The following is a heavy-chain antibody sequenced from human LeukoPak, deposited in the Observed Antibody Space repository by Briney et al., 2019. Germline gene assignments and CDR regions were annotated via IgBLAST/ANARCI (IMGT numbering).Heavy chain of an antibody. CDR1: GFTFSSYW. Sequence: GGSLRLSCAASGFTFSSYWMNWVRQAPGKGLEWVSYISSSSTIYHADSVEGRFTISRDNAKNSLYLQMNSLRAEDTAVYYCARRNAMDVWGQGTTVIVFS. J-gene: IGHJ6*02. CDR3: ARRNAMDV. CDR2: ISSSSTI. V-gene: IGHV3-48*01.